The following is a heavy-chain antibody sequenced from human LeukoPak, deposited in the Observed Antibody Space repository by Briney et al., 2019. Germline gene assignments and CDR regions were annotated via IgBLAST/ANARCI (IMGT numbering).Heavy chain of an antibody. J-gene: IGHJ4*02. D-gene: IGHD6-19*01. CDR1: GYTFTSYD. CDR2: MNPNSGNS. Sequence: GASVKVSCMASGYTFTSYDINWVRQATGQGLEWMGWMNPNSGNSGYAQKFQGRVTMTRNTSISTAYMELSSLRSEDTAVYYCARDLEVAVAATAVGYWGQGTLVTVPS. V-gene: IGHV1-8*01. CDR3: ARDLEVAVAATAVGY.